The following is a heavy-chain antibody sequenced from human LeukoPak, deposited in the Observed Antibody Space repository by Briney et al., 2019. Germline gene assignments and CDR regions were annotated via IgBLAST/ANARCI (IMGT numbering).Heavy chain of an antibody. CDR2: INPSGGST. CDR1: GYTFTSYY. J-gene: IGHJ4*02. D-gene: IGHD2-15*01. CDR3: ARDWCSGGSCWTVFDY. V-gene: IGHV1-46*01. Sequence: ASVKVSCKASGYTFTSYYMHWVRQAPGQGLEWMGIINPSGGSTSCAQKFQGRVTITRDTSASTAYMELSSLRSEDTAVYYCARDWCSGGSCWTVFDYWGQGTLVTVSS.